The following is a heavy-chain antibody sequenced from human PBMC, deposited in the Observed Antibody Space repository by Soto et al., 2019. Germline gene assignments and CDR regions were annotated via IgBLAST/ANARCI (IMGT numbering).Heavy chain of an antibody. CDR2: ISGSGGST. Sequence: GGSLRLSCAASGFTFSSYAMSWVRQAPGKGLEWVSAISGSGGSTYYADSVKGRFTISRDNSKNTLYLQMNSLRVEDTAVYYCAKDTGKRDIVVVVAATCFDYWGQGTLVTVSS. V-gene: IGHV3-23*01. CDR3: AKDTGKRDIVVVVAATCFDY. J-gene: IGHJ4*02. CDR1: GFTFSSYA. D-gene: IGHD2-15*01.